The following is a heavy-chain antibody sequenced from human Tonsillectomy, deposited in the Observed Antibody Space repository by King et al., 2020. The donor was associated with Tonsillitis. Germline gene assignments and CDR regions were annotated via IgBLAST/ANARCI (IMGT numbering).Heavy chain of an antibody. CDR1: GFTFSTYA. D-gene: IGHD3-3*01. V-gene: IGHV3-23*04. J-gene: IGHJ6*02. CDR3: AKCPYDFWSGGLYYAMDV. Sequence: VQLVESGGGLVQPGGSLRLSCAASGFTFSTYAMTWVRQAPGKGVDWVSFIRGAGARTSYADSVKGRFTISRDNTKNTLYLQMNSLRAEDTAVYYCAKCPYDFWSGGLYYAMDVWGQGTTVTVSS. CDR2: IRGAGART.